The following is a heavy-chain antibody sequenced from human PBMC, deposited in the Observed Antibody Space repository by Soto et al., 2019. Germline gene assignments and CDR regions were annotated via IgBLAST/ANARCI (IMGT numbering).Heavy chain of an antibody. J-gene: IGHJ5*02. V-gene: IGHV3-13*01. CDR2: IGTLHDT. D-gene: IGHD2-8*02. CDR1: GFTFSASD. Sequence: EVQLVESGGGLVQPGGSLRLSCAASGFTFSASDMHWVRQATGKGLEWVAAIGTLHDTYYPDSVKGRFPISRENAKNSLYLQMNSLRAEDTAVYYCARQASYWHGGGGWIDPWGQGTLVTVSS. CDR3: ARQASYWHGGGGWIDP.